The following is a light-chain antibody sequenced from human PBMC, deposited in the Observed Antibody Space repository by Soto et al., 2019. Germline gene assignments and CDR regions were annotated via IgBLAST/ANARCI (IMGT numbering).Light chain of an antibody. J-gene: IGKJ1*01. Sequence: DIQMTQSPSTLSASVGDRVTITCRASQSISSWLAWYQQKPGRAPKLLIYKASSLESGVSSRFSGSGSGTEFTLTISSLQPDDFATYYCQQYNSYSSWTFGQGTKVEIK. V-gene: IGKV1-5*03. CDR1: QSISSW. CDR2: KAS. CDR3: QQYNSYSSWT.